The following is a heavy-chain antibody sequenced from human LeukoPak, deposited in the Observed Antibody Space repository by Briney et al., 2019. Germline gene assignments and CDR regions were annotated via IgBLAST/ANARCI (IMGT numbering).Heavy chain of an antibody. CDR1: GYSFTSYW. CDR3: AVMGAYDSSAENERPIDY. V-gene: IGHV5-51*01. Sequence: GESLKISCKGSGYSFTSYWIGWVRQMPGKGLEWMGIIYPGDPDTRYSPSFQGQVTISADKSISTAYLQWSSLKASDTAMYYCAVMGAYDSSAENERPIDYWGQGTWSPSPQ. J-gene: IGHJ4*02. D-gene: IGHD3-22*01. CDR2: IYPGDPDT.